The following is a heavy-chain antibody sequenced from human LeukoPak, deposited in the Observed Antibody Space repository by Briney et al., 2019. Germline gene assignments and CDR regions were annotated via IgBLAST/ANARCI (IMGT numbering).Heavy chain of an antibody. CDR2: ISGSGGST. V-gene: IGHV3-23*01. J-gene: IGHJ5*02. D-gene: IGHD3-3*01. CDR3: AKDARGSYYDFARFDP. Sequence: GGSLRLSCAASGFTFSSYAMSWVRQAPGKGLEWVSAISGSGGSTYYADSVKGQFTISRDNSKNTLYLQMNSLRAEDTAVYYCAKDARGSYYDFARFDPWGQGTLVTVSS. CDR1: GFTFSSYA.